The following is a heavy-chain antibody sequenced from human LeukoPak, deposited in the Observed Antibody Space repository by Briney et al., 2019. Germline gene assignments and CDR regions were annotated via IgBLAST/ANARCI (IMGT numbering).Heavy chain of an antibody. D-gene: IGHD5-18*01. CDR2: IYSSGST. J-gene: IGHJ4*02. CDR1: GGSISSYY. V-gene: IGHV4-4*07. CDR3: ARSVDTAMVEGYYFDY. Sequence: SETLSLICTVSGGSISSYYWSWIRQPAGKGLEWIGRIYSSGSTNCNPSLKSRVTISVDTSKNQFSLKLSSVTAADTAVYYCARSVDTAMVEGYYFDYWGQGTLVTVSS.